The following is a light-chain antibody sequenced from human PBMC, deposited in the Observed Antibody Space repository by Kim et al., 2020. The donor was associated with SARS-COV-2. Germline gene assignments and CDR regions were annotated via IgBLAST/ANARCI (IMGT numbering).Light chain of an antibody. J-gene: IGKJ2*01. V-gene: IGKV1-5*01. CDR1: QSISNW. CDR3: QQYNGC. Sequence: IQMTQSPSALAASVGYRVTITCRASQSISNWLAWYQQKPGKAPRLLIYGASNLESGVPSRFGGSGSGTEFTLTISSLQPDDFATYYCQQYNGCFGQGTKLEI. CDR2: GAS.